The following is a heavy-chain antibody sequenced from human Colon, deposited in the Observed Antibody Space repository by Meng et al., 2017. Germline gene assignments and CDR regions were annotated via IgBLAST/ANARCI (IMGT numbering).Heavy chain of an antibody. CDR2: IYYSGST. V-gene: IGHV4-61*01. CDR3: ARGASDYDFDY. J-gene: IGHJ4*02. CDR1: GGSVSSGSYS. D-gene: IGHD3-22*01. Sequence: QVQLQASGPGLVRPSVTPSLPCTVSGGSVSSGSYSWSSIRKPPGKGLEWIGYIYYSGSTNYNPSLKSRVTISVDTSKNQFSLKLSSVTAADTAAYYCARGASDYDFDYWGQGTLVTVSS.